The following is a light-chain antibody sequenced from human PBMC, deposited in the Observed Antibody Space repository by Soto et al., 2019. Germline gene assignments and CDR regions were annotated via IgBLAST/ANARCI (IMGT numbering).Light chain of an antibody. CDR2: GAS. CDR1: QSVSSN. V-gene: IGKV3-15*01. Sequence: RTKSTDTRSVSPVERSTLSCRASQSVSSNLAWYQQKPGQAPRILIYGASTRATGIPARFSGSGSGTEFTLTISSLQSEDVAVRYCQQDTTWLLIPSGEGTRLEIK. CDR3: QQDTTWLLIP. J-gene: IGKJ5*01.